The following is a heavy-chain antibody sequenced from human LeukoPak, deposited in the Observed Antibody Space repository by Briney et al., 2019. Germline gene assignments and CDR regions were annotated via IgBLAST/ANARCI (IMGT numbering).Heavy chain of an antibody. V-gene: IGHV4-61*08. CDR2: IYYSGST. Sequence: SETLSLTCTVSVGSISSGGYYWSWIRQHPGKGLEWIGYIYYSGSTNYNPSLKSRVTISVDTSKNQFSLKLSSVTAADTAVYYCASSGSEVAENWGQGTLVTVSS. CDR1: VGSISSGGYY. CDR3: ASSGSEVAEN. J-gene: IGHJ4*02. D-gene: IGHD6-19*01.